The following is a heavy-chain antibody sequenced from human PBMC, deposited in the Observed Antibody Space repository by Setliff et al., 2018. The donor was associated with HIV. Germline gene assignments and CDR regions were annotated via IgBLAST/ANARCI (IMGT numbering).Heavy chain of an antibody. D-gene: IGHD2-15*01. Sequence: PGGSLRLSCAASGFTFSNYAMTWVRQAQGKGLEWVSTIINSGGTTYYADSVKGRFTISRDNSKNTMYLQMNSLRDEDTAVYFCAKDIQCSGGSCKHFDFWGQGTRVTVS. V-gene: IGHV3-23*01. CDR2: IINSGGTT. J-gene: IGHJ4*02. CDR1: GFTFSNYA. CDR3: AKDIQCSGGSCKHFDF.